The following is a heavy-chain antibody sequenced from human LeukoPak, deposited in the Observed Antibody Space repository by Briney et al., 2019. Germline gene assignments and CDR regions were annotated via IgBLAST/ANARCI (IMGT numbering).Heavy chain of an antibody. CDR2: ISAYNGNT. CDR3: ARDSLYPGYSSGWYLDPTTPNFDY. CDR1: GYTFTSYG. V-gene: IGHV1-18*01. J-gene: IGHJ4*02. Sequence: ASVKVSCKASGYTFTSYGISWVRQAPGQGLEWMEWISAYNGNTNYAQELQGRVTMTTDTSTSTAYMELRSLRSDDTAVYYCARDSLYPGYSSGWYLDPTTPNFDYWGQGTLVTVSS. D-gene: IGHD6-19*01.